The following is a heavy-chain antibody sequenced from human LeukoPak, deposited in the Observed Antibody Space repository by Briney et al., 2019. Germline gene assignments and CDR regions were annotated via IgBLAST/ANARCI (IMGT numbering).Heavy chain of an antibody. Sequence: ASVKVSCKASGYTFTSYAMHWVRQAPGQRLEWMGWINAGNGNTKYSQKFQGRVTITRDTSASTAYMELSSLRSEDTAVYYCARGPDSSGYYFDYWGQGTLVTVSS. V-gene: IGHV1-3*01. CDR2: INAGNGNT. CDR1: GYTFTSYA. CDR3: ARGPDSSGYYFDY. J-gene: IGHJ4*02. D-gene: IGHD3-22*01.